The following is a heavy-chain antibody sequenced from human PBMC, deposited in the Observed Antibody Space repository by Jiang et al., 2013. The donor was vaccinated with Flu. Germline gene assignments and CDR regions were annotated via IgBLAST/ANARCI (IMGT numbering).Heavy chain of an antibody. Sequence: EVKKPGSSVKVSCKASGGTFSSYAISWVRQAPGQGLEWMGGIIPILGIANYAQKFQGRVTITADKSTSTAYMELSSLRSEDTAVYYCARGHLVQDYYGMDVWGQGTTVTVSS. CDR2: IIPILGIA. CDR1: GGTFSSYA. J-gene: IGHJ6*02. CDR3: ARGHLVQDYYGMDV. V-gene: IGHV1-69*04. D-gene: IGHD6-6*01.